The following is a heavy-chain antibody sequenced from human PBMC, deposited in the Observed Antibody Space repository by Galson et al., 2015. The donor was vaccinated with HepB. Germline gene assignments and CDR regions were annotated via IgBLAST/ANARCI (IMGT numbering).Heavy chain of an antibody. V-gene: IGHV3-15*01. D-gene: IGHD1-1*01. CDR1: GFTFSNAW. CDR3: TRGQLNAFDV. CDR2: IKSKTDGGTT. J-gene: IGHJ3*01. Sequence: SLRLSCAASGFTFSNAWMSWVHQAPGKGLEWVGRIKSKTDGGTTDYAAPVKGRFTISRDDSKNTLYPQMNSLKSEDTAVYYCTRGQLNAFDVWGQGTMVTVSS.